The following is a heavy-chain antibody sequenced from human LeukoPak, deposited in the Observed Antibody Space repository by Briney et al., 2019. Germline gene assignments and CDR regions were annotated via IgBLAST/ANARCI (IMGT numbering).Heavy chain of an antibody. J-gene: IGHJ4*02. CDR3: ASWPGGWYGEDS. Sequence: GGSLRLSCAATGLTVSSYFMSWVRQAPGKGLEWVSVIYGGGSTYYADSVKGRFTISRDTPKNTLYLQMNSLRVEDTAVYYCASWPGGWYGEDSWGQGTLVTVSS. CDR2: IYGGGST. V-gene: IGHV3-53*01. D-gene: IGHD6-19*01. CDR1: GLTVSSYF.